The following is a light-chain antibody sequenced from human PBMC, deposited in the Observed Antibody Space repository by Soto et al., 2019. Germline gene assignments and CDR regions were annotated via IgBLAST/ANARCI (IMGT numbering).Light chain of an antibody. V-gene: IGKV3-20*01. CDR1: QSVSSSY. CDR2: GAS. Sequence: EIVLTQSPGTLSLSPGERATLSCRASQSVSSSYFAWYQQKPGQAPRLLIYGASSRATGIPDRFSGSGSGTDFTLTISRLEPEDFAVYYCQQYGSSPPELTFGGGIKVEIK. J-gene: IGKJ4*01. CDR3: QQYGSSPPELT.